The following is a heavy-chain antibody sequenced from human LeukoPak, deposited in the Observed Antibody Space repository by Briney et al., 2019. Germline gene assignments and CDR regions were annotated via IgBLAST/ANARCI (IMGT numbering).Heavy chain of an antibody. CDR3: TYLVEYYDFWSGHMGGLGPFDY. D-gene: IGHD3-3*01. J-gene: IGHJ4*02. V-gene: IGHV3-30*02. CDR1: GFTFSSYG. Sequence: PGGSLRLSCAASGFTFSSYGMHWVRQAPGKGLEWVAFIRYDGSNKYYADSVKGRFTISRDNSKNTLYLQMNSLRAEDTAVYYCTYLVEYYDFWSGHMGGLGPFDYWGQGTLVTVSS. CDR2: IRYDGSNK.